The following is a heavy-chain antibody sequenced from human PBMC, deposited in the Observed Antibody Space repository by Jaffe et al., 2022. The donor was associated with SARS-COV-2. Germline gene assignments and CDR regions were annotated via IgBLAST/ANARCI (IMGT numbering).Heavy chain of an antibody. CDR2: ISDSGSST. V-gene: IGHV3-23*01. CDR3: AREVDEQWLVLSLGY. CDR1: GFTFRNYA. Sequence: EVQLLESGGGLVQPGGSLRLSCATSGFTFRNYAMSWVRQAPGKGLKWVSAISDSGSSTYYADSVKGRFTISRDRSRNTLYLQMNSLRDDDTAMYFCAREVDEQWLVLSLGYWGQGTLVTVSS. J-gene: IGHJ4*02. D-gene: IGHD6-19*01.